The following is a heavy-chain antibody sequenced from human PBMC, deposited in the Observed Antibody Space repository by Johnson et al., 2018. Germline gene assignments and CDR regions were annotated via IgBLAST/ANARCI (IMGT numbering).Heavy chain of an antibody. CDR1: GFTFSDHY. V-gene: IGHV3-72*01. J-gene: IGHJ1*01. D-gene: IGHD3-10*01. CDR2: VRDKSNSYTT. CDR3: VCASGITYPDFQK. Sequence: VQLVQSGGGLVQPGRSLRLSCAASGFTFSDHYMDWVRQAPGKGLEWVGRVRDKSNSYTTEYAASVKGRFTISRDDSQNSLYLQMNSLTTEDPAVYHCVCASGITYPDFQKWGQGSLVTVSS.